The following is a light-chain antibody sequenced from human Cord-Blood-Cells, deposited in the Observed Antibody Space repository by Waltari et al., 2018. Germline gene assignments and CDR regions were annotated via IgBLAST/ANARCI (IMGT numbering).Light chain of an antibody. J-gene: IGLJ3*02. Sequence: QSALTQPASVSGSPGQSITISCTGTSSDVGGYNYVSWYQQHPGKPPKLMIYDVSNRPSGVSNRFSGSKSGNTASRTISGLQAEDEADYYCSSYTSSSTRVFGGGTNLTVL. CDR1: SSDVGGYNY. CDR2: DVS. CDR3: SSYTSSSTRV. V-gene: IGLV2-14*01.